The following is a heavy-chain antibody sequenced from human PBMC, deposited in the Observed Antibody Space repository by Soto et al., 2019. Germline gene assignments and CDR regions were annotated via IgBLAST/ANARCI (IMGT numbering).Heavy chain of an antibody. J-gene: IGHJ4*02. CDR1: GYSFTSYA. Sequence: ASVKVSCKASGYSFTSYAMHWVRQAPGQRLEWMGWINAGNGNTKYSQKFQGRVTITRDTSASTAYMELSSLRSEDTAVYYCARLQSVVAGGNDYWGQGTLVTVSS. D-gene: IGHD2-2*01. CDR2: INAGNGNT. CDR3: ARLQSVVAGGNDY. V-gene: IGHV1-3*01.